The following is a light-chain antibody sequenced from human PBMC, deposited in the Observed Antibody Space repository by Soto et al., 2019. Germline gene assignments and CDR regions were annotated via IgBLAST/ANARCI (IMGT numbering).Light chain of an antibody. V-gene: IGKV1-5*03. CDR2: KAS. CDR3: QQYNPYSRT. CDR1: QSISNW. Sequence: DIQMTQSPSTLSASVGDRVTITCRASQSISNWLAWYQQKPGKAPKLLIYKASSLQSGVPSRFSGSGSGTDFTLTISRLQPDDFAMYYCQQYNPYSRTFGQGTKVDI. J-gene: IGKJ1*01.